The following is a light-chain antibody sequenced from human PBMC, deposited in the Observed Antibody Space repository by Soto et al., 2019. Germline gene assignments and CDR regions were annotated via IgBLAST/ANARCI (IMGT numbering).Light chain of an antibody. Sequence: QSVLTQPPSLSGAPGQRVTISCTGSRSNIGAGYDVHWYQHLPGTAPKVLIFDNSNRPSGVPDRFSGSKSGTSAALAITGLKAEDEAVYDCHSYDVSLRGPAFGGGTKVTVL. J-gene: IGLJ2*01. CDR2: DNS. CDR1: RSNIGAGYD. V-gene: IGLV1-40*01. CDR3: HSYDVSLRGPA.